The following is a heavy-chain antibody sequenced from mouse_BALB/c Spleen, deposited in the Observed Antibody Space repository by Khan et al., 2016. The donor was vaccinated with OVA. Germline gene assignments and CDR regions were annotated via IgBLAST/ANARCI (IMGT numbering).Heavy chain of an antibody. J-gene: IGHJ4*01. CDR1: GFTFSSYG. D-gene: IGHD2-3*01. V-gene: IGHV5-6*01. CDR2: ISSGGSYT. CDR3: ARQPGYYEGSAMDY. Sequence: DVHLVESGGDLVKPGGSLKLSCAASGFTFSSYGMSWVRQTPDKRLEWVATISSGGSYTYYPDTLKGRFTISRDNAKNTLYLQMSSLKSEDTAMYYCARQPGYYEGSAMDYWGQGTSVTVSS.